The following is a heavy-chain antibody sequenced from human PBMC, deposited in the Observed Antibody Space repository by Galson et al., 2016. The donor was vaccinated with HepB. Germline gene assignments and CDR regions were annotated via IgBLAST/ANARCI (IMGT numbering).Heavy chain of an antibody. CDR3: ATSGYTGYDYPY. V-gene: IGHV3-23*01. J-gene: IGHJ4*02. CDR1: GFTFSTYA. Sequence: SLRLSCAASGFTFSTYAMAWVRQAPGRGLDWVSVISGSGDIPYYSDSVKGRFTISRDNSQNPPYVQMNSLRAEDTAIYYRATSGYTGYDYPYWGQGTLVTVSS. D-gene: IGHD5-12*01. CDR2: ISGSGDIP.